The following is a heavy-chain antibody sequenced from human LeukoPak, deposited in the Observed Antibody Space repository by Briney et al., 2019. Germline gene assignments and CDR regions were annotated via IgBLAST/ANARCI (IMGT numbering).Heavy chain of an antibody. CDR2: ISTHNSQT. CDR3: ARDVLRLQNLYNRFDP. CDR1: GYTFSSYG. Sequence: ASVKVSCKASGYTFSSYGITWVRQAPGQGLEWMGWISTHNSQTNYAQNLQGRVSMTIDTSTSTAYMELRSLRSDDTAVYYCARDVLRLQNLYNRFDPWGQGTLVTVSS. V-gene: IGHV1-18*01. J-gene: IGHJ5*02. D-gene: IGHD1-14*01.